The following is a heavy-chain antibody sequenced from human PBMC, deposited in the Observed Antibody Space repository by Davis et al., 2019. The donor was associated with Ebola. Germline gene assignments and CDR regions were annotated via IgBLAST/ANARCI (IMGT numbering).Heavy chain of an antibody. V-gene: IGHV1-18*01. Sequence: KLQGRVTMTTDTSTSTAYMELRSLRSDDTAVYYCARQGGWQWLTDAFDIWGQGTMVTVSS. D-gene: IGHD6-19*01. CDR3: ARQGGWQWLTDAFDI. J-gene: IGHJ3*02.